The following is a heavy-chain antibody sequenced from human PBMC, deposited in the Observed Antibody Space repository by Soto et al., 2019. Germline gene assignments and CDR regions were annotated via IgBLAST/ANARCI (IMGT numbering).Heavy chain of an antibody. CDR1: GYTFTSYA. Sequence: ASVKVSSKGYGYTFTSYAMQWVSQAPGHKFEWIGWINAGNGNTKYSQKFQGRVTITRDTSASTAYMELSSLRSEDTAVYYCAREGSRGSKDYYYYMDVWGKGTTVTVSS. CDR3: AREGSRGSKDYYYYMDV. V-gene: IGHV1-3*01. D-gene: IGHD3-10*01. CDR2: INAGNGNT. J-gene: IGHJ6*03.